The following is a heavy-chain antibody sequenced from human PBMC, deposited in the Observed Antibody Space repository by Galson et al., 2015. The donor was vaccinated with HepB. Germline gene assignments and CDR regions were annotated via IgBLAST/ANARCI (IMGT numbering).Heavy chain of an antibody. D-gene: IGHD3-10*01. Sequence: QSGAEVKKPGESLKISCKGSGYSFTSYWIAWVRQMPGKGLEWMGIIYPGDSDTRYSPSFQGQVTISADKSISTAYLQWSSLTASDIAMYYCARQSGSGNFYNPFDYWGQGTLVTVSS. CDR1: GYSFTSYW. J-gene: IGHJ4*02. CDR3: ARQSGSGNFYNPFDY. CDR2: IYPGDSDT. V-gene: IGHV5-51*01.